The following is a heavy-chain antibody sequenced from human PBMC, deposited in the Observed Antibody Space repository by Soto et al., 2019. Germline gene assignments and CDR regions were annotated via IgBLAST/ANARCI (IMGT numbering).Heavy chain of an antibody. CDR2: INPNNGGT. CDR3: ATSRGYNWNYEALDY. Sequence: ASVKVSCTASGYSFTGYYVHWVRQAPGQGLEWMGWINPNNGGTNYAQKFEGWVTMTRDTSISTAYMELSRLTSDDTAVYYCATSRGYNWNYEALDYWGQGTLVTVS. CDR1: GYSFTGYY. D-gene: IGHD1-7*01. V-gene: IGHV1-2*04. J-gene: IGHJ4*02.